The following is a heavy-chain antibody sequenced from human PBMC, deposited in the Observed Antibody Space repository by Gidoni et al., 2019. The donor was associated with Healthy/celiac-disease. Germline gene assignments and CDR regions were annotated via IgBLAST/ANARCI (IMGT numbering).Heavy chain of an antibody. J-gene: IGHJ4*02. CDR3: ARRVKDGYFDY. CDR1: GGSISSYY. Sequence: QVHLQQSGPGLVKPSETLSLTCTVPGGSISSYYWSWIRQPPGKGLEWIGYIYYSGSTNYNPSLKSRVTISVDTSKNQFSLKLSSVTAADTAVYYCARRVKDGYFDYWGQGTLVTVSS. V-gene: IGHV4-59*08. CDR2: IYYSGST. D-gene: IGHD2-15*01.